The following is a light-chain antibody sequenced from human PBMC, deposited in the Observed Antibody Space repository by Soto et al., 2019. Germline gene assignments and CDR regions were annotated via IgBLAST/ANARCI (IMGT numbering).Light chain of an antibody. J-gene: IGKJ4*01. CDR3: HQYDRSPLT. Sequence: DIVLTQSPGTLSLSPGERATLSCRASQSLGRDYFAWYQQKPGQAPRIVIAGISTRASGLPDRFSGSGSRTDFILTNSRLEPEDFAVYFCHQYDRSPLTFGGGTKV. CDR2: GIS. CDR1: QSLGRDY. V-gene: IGKV3-20*01.